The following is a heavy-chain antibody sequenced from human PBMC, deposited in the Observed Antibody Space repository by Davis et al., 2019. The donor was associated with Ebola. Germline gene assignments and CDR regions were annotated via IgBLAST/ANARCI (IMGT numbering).Heavy chain of an antibody. Sequence: GESLKISCAASGLIFNNYWMSWIRQAPGKGPEWVAIIKEDGGEKYYVDSVKGRFTISRDNAKNSLYLQMNSLRDEDTAVYYCASIAAAGINWFDPWGQGTLVTVSS. CDR1: GLIFNNYW. CDR2: IKEDGGEK. J-gene: IGHJ5*02. D-gene: IGHD6-13*01. V-gene: IGHV3-7*01. CDR3: ASIAAAGINWFDP.